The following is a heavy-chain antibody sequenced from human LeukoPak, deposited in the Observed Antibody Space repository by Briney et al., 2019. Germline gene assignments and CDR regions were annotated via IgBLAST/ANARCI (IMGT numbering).Heavy chain of an antibody. CDR1: GFTVSSNS. V-gene: IGHV3-66*01. J-gene: IGHJ6*02. Sequence: GGSLRLSCAASGFTVSSNSMSWVRQAPGKGLEWVSVIYSGGSTYYADCVKGRFTISRDNSKNTLYLQMNSLRAEDTAVYYCASRVDYDSSGYYHGMDVWGQGTTVTVSS. CDR3: ASRVDYDSSGYYHGMDV. CDR2: IYSGGST. D-gene: IGHD3-22*01.